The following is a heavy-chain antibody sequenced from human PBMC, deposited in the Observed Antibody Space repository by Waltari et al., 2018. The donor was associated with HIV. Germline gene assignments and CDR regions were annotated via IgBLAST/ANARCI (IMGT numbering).Heavy chain of an antibody. J-gene: IGHJ6*02. V-gene: IGHV1-24*01. CDR3: ATARQWLVDSGIDV. CDR1: GYILTELS. D-gene: IGHD6-19*01. CDR2: FDPADGKT. Sequence: QVQLVQSGAEVKRPGASVKVSCKVSGYILTELSIHWVRQAPGKGLEWVGRFDPADGKTTYAQKFHGRITMTEETSTDTASMEVSSLRSEDTAVYYCATARQWLVDSGIDVWGQGTTVTVSS.